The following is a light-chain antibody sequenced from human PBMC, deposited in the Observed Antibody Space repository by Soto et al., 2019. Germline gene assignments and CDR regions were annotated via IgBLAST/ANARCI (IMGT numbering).Light chain of an antibody. CDR3: QKYNSAPQT. V-gene: IGKV1-5*01. CDR1: QSISSW. Sequence: DIQMTQSPSTLSASVGDRVTITCRASQSISSWLAWYQQKPGKAPKLLIYDASSLESGVPLRFSGSGSGTEFTLTISSLQPEDVATYYCQKYNSAPQTFGQGTKVDIK. J-gene: IGKJ1*01. CDR2: DAS.